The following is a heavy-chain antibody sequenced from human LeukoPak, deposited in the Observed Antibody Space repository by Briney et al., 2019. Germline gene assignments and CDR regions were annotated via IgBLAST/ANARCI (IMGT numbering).Heavy chain of an antibody. CDR1: GFTFRTLS. CDR2: SSSNGGST. J-gene: IGHJ4*02. CDR3: VNQISGWVY. D-gene: IGHD6-19*01. Sequence: AGGSLRLSCSASGFTFRTLSMHWVRQAPGKGLEYVSGSSSNGGSTYYADSVKGRFTISRDNSKNTLYLQMSSLRPEDTAVYYCVNQISGWVYWGQGTLVTVSS. V-gene: IGHV3-64D*06.